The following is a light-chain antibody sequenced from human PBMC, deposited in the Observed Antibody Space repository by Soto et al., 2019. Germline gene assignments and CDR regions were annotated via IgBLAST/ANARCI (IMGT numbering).Light chain of an antibody. CDR2: GAS. CDR3: QQYYNWPRT. CDR1: QSVSSY. V-gene: IGKV3-15*01. J-gene: IGKJ1*01. Sequence: EIVLTQSPATLSSFPGDRVTLSCRASQSVSSYLAWYQQKPGQAPRLLIFGASARPTGIPARISGSGSGTEFTLTISSLRSEDFAVYFCQQYYNWPRTFGQGTKVDI.